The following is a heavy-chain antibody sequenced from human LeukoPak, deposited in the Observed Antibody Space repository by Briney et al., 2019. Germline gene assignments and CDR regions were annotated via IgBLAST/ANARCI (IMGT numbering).Heavy chain of an antibody. CDR1: GFTFRNYE. CDR3: ARDLGDWYSSGFDD. V-gene: IGHV3-48*03. CDR2: ISRDGSTV. Sequence: PGGSLRLSCAGSGFTFRNYEMSWVRQAPGKGLEWVSHISRDGSTVYYRDSVKGRFTISRDNVKNPLYLHMNSLRVEDTGVYYCARDLGDWYSSGFDDWGQGSLVIVSS. D-gene: IGHD3-10*01. J-gene: IGHJ4*02.